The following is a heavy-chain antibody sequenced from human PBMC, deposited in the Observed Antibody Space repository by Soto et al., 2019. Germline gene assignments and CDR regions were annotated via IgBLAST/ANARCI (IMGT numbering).Heavy chain of an antibody. CDR3: ARDHSGSSWFDP. Sequence: QFQLVPSGAEVKKPGASVKVSCKASGYTFTSYAMHWVRQAPGQRLEWMGWINAGNGNTKYSQKLQGRVTSTRDTYASTAYMELSSLRSEDTAVYYCARDHSGSSWFDPWGQGTLVTVSS. J-gene: IGHJ5*02. V-gene: IGHV1-3*01. CDR1: GYTFTSYA. CDR2: INAGNGNT. D-gene: IGHD1-26*01.